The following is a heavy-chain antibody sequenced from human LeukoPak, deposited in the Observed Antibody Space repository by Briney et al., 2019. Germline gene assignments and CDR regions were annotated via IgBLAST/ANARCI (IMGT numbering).Heavy chain of an antibody. Sequence: GGSLRLSCVASGFTFSSYAMTWVRQAPGKGLEWVSAISASGGGTYYADSVKGRFTISRDHSKNTVYLQMNSLRADDTAVYYSARDPRTSGWPYYFDYWGQGTLVTVSS. V-gene: IGHV3-23*01. J-gene: IGHJ4*02. CDR2: ISASGGGT. D-gene: IGHD6-19*01. CDR3: ARDPRTSGWPYYFDY. CDR1: GFTFSSYA.